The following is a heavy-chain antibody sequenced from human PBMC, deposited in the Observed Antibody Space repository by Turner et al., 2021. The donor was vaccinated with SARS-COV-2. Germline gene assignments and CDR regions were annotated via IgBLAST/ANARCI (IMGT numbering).Heavy chain of an antibody. J-gene: IGHJ6*02. CDR2: IYYSGST. V-gene: IGHV4-39*01. CDR1: GCSISSSNYY. D-gene: IGHD3-10*01. CDR3: ERLLNPGSYYYYYYGMDV. Sequence: QLQLQESGPGLVKPSETLSLTCTVSGCSISSSNYYWGWIRQPPGKGLEWIGSIYYSGSTYYNPSLKSRVTISVDTSKNQFYLKLSSVTAADTAVYYCERLLNPGSYYYYYYGMDVWGQGTTVTVSS.